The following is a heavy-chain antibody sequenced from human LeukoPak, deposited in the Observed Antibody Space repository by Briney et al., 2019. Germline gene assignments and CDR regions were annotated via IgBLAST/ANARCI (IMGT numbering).Heavy chain of an antibody. CDR2: INPNSGDT. CDR1: GYTFTGYY. V-gene: IGHV1-2*02. Sequence: ASVKVSCKASGYTFTGYYMYWVRQAPGQRLEWMGWINPNSGDTNYAQKFQGRVTMTRDTSISTAYMELSRLRSDDTAVFYCARMWSTSSGGYNWFDPWGQGTLVTVSS. J-gene: IGHJ5*02. D-gene: IGHD6-6*01. CDR3: ARMWSTSSGGYNWFDP.